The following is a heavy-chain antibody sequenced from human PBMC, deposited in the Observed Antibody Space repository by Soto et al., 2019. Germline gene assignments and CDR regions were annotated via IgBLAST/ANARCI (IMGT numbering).Heavy chain of an antibody. CDR1: GFTFSSYA. J-gene: IGHJ4*02. CDR2: ISYDGSNK. V-gene: IGHV3-30-3*01. CDR3: AKDLMPFQLRTRGFDY. D-gene: IGHD2-2*01. Sequence: GGSLRLSCAASGFTFSSYAMHWVRQAPGKGLEWVAVISYDGSNKYYADSVKGRFTISRDNSKNTLYLQMNSLRAEDTAVYYWAKDLMPFQLRTRGFDYWGQGTLVTVSS.